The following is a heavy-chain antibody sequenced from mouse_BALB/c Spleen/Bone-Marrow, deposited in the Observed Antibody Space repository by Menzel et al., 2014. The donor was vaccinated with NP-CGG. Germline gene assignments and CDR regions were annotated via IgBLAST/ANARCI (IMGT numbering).Heavy chain of an antibody. CDR2: INPSNGGS. Sequence: QVQLQQSGAELVKPGASVKLSCKTSGYTFTNYYIYWVKQRPGQGLEWIGEINPSNGGSNFNEKLKSKATLTVDKSSCTAYMQLSSLTSEDSAVYYCTRSDYYDYQAWFAYWGQGTLVTVSA. J-gene: IGHJ3*01. CDR3: TRSDYYDYQAWFAY. D-gene: IGHD2-4*01. CDR1: GYTFTNYY. V-gene: IGHV1S81*02.